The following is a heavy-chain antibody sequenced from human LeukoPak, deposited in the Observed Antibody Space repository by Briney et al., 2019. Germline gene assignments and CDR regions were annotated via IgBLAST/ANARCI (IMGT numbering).Heavy chain of an antibody. V-gene: IGHV3-49*04. CDR1: GFTFGDYA. CDR2: IRSKAHGATT. J-gene: IGHJ4*02. Sequence: QTGGSLRLSCTVSGFTFGDYAMSWVRQAPGKGLEWVGFIRSKAHGATTEHAASVKGRFTISRDDSKSIAYLQMNSLKTEDTAVYYCTLESQYDYVWGSPSWGQGTLVTVSS. CDR3: TLESQYDYVWGSPS. D-gene: IGHD3-16*01.